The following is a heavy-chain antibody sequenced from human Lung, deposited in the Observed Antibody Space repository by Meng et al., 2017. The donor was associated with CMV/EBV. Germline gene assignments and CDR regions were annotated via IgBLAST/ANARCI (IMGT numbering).Heavy chain of an antibody. CDR3: ARGDSSTTWLVFDY. CDR1: GFTFNNYA. Sequence: GESXKISCSASGFTFNNYAMTWVRQAPGKGLEWVSTVLGTGPTYYADYVKGRFTISRDDSRNTLFLQLNSLRDEDTAVFYCARGDSSTTWLVFDYWGLGTLVTASS. D-gene: IGHD6-13*01. V-gene: IGHV3-23*01. J-gene: IGHJ4*02. CDR2: VLGTGPT.